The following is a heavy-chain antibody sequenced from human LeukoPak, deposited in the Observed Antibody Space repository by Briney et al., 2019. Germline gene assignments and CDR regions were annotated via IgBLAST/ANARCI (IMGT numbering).Heavy chain of an antibody. Sequence: ASVKVSCKVSGYTLTELSMHWVRQAPGKGLEWMGGFDPEDGETIYAQKFQGRVTMTEDTSTDTAYMGLSSLRSEDTAVYYCATDGITMVRGVITELDYWGQGTLVTVSS. V-gene: IGHV1-24*01. CDR3: ATDGITMVRGVITELDY. J-gene: IGHJ4*02. CDR1: GYTLTELS. CDR2: FDPEDGET. D-gene: IGHD3-10*01.